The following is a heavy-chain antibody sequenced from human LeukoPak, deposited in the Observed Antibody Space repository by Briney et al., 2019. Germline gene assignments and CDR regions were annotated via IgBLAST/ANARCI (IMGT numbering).Heavy chain of an antibody. D-gene: IGHD3-9*01. Sequence: SETLSLTCTVSGGSISSGGYYWSWIRQHPGKGLEWIGYIYCSGSTYYNPSLKSRVTISVDTSKNQFSLKLSSVTAADTAVYYCARDRRVDWLFSYGMDVWGQGTTVTVSS. CDR1: GGSISSGGYY. CDR3: ARDRRVDWLFSYGMDV. V-gene: IGHV4-31*03. J-gene: IGHJ6*02. CDR2: IYCSGST.